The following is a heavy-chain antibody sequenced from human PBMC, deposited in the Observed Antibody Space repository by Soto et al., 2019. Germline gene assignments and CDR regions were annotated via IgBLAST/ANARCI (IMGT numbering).Heavy chain of an antibody. V-gene: IGHV1-18*01. J-gene: IGHJ6*03. CDR1: GYTFTSYG. D-gene: IGHD3-10*01. CDR3: ARVQGDRGVIYYYYYYYMDV. CDR2: ISAYNGNT. Sequence: QVQLVQSGAEVKKPGASVKVSCKASGYTFTSYGISWVRQAPGQGLAWMGWISAYNGNTNYAQKLQGRVTMTTDTSTSTAYIELRSLRSDDPAVYYCARVQGDRGVIYYYYYYYMDVWGKGTTVTVSS.